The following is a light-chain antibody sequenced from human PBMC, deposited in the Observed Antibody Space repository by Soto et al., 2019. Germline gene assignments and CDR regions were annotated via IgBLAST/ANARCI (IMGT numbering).Light chain of an antibody. CDR3: QQLDSYPLT. V-gene: IGKV1-5*03. Sequence: DIQMTQSPSTLSASVGDRVTITCRASQSVSNWLAWYQQKSGKAPKLLIYKASSLESGVPSRFSGSGSGTEFTLTINSLQTEDFATYYCQQLDSYPLTFGGVTTADIK. CDR2: KAS. CDR1: QSVSNW. J-gene: IGKJ4*01.